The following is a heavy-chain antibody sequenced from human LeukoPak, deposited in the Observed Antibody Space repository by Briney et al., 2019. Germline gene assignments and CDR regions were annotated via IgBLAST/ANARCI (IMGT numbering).Heavy chain of an antibody. CDR3: ARHPIDFWSGYRNWFDP. D-gene: IGHD3-3*01. CDR1: GYTFTSYG. V-gene: IGHV1-18*01. Sequence: GASVKVSCKASGYTFTSYGISWVRQAPGQGLEWMGWISAYNGNTNYAQKLQGRVTMTTDTSTSTAYMELRSLRSDDTAVYYCARHPIDFWSGYRNWFDPWGQGTLVTVSS. J-gene: IGHJ5*02. CDR2: ISAYNGNT.